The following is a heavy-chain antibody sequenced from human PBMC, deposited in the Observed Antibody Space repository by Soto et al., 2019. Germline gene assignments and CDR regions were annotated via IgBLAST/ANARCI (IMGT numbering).Heavy chain of an antibody. D-gene: IGHD6-19*01. CDR3: AKGVSAVAGPMDV. J-gene: IGHJ6*02. CDR2: ISGGSVST. CDR1: GFTFSSSA. Sequence: EEQLLESGGGLVQPGGSLRLSCAASGFTFSSSAMSWVRQAPGKGLEWVSSISGGSVSTYYADSVKGRFTISRDNSKNTLYVQMNSLRAEDTALYYCAKGVSAVAGPMDVWGQGTMVTVSS. V-gene: IGHV3-23*01.